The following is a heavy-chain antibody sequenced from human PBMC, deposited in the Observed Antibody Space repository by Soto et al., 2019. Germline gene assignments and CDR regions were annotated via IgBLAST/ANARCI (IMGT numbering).Heavy chain of an antibody. CDR1: GFTFSSYS. Sequence: GGSLRLSCAASGFTFSSYSMNWVRQAPGKGLEWVSSISSSSSYIYYADSVKGRFTISRDNAKNSLYLQMNSLRAEDTAVYYCAGSYDFWSGYYTTISDWFDPWGQGTLVTVSS. D-gene: IGHD3-3*01. J-gene: IGHJ5*02. V-gene: IGHV3-21*01. CDR2: ISSSSSYI. CDR3: AGSYDFWSGYYTTISDWFDP.